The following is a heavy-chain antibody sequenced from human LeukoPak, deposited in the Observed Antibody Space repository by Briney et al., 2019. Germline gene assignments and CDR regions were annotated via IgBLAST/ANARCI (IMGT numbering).Heavy chain of an antibody. CDR1: GGSISSSSSY. CDR2: IYYSGSS. J-gene: IGHJ5*02. D-gene: IGHD3-10*01. V-gene: IGHV4-39*07. CDR3: ARDSGTTGEVKFDP. Sequence: SETLSPTCSVSGGSISSSSSYWGWIRQPPGKGLEWIGSIYYSGSSFDNPALKSRVTISVDTSKNKFSLKLSSVTAADTAVYYCARDSGTTGEVKFDPWGQGTLVTVSS.